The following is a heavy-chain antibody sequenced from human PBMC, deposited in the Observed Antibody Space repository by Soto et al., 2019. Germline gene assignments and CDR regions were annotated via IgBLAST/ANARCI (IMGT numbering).Heavy chain of an antibody. Sequence: WSLRLSCAASGFTFSSYGMHWVRQAPGKGLEWVAVIWYDGSNKYYADSVKGRFTISRDNSKNTLYLQMNSLRAEDTAVYYCAREPTDYVWGSFDYWGQGTMVTVSS. CDR2: IWYDGSNK. D-gene: IGHD3-16*01. CDR3: AREPTDYVWGSFDY. V-gene: IGHV3-33*01. CDR1: GFTFSSYG. J-gene: IGHJ4*02.